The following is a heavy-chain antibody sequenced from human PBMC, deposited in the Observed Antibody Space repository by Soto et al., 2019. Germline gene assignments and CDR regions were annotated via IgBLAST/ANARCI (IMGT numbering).Heavy chain of an antibody. V-gene: IGHV5-51*01. J-gene: IGHJ6*02. CDR1: GYSFTSYW. CDR3: ARHSETVVAAHPGYYYYGMDV. Sequence: GESLKISCKGSGYSFTSYWIGWVRQMPGKGLEWMGIIYPGDSDTRYSPSFQGQVTISADKSISTAYLQWSSLKASDTAMYYCARHSETVVAAHPGYYYYGMDVWGQGTTVTVSS. CDR2: IYPGDSDT. D-gene: IGHD2-15*01.